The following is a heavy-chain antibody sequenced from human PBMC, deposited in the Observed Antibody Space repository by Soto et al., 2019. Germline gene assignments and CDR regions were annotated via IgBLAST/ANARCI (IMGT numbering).Heavy chain of an antibody. D-gene: IGHD6-19*01. Sequence: QVQLVEAGGGVVQPGRSLRLSCAASGFTFSSYGMHWVRQAPGKGLEWVAVISYDGSNKYYADSVKGRFTISRDNSKNTLYLQMNSLRAEDTAVYYCAKDRFRIAVAAPFDYWGQGTLATVSS. V-gene: IGHV3-30*18. CDR1: GFTFSSYG. J-gene: IGHJ4*02. CDR2: ISYDGSNK. CDR3: AKDRFRIAVAAPFDY.